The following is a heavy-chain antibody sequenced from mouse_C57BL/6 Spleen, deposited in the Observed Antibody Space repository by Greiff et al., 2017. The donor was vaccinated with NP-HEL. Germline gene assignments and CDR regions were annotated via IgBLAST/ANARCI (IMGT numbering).Heavy chain of an antibody. V-gene: IGHV1-5*01. CDR3: TRDWAYWYFDV. J-gene: IGHJ1*03. Sequence: EVQLQQSGTVLARPGASVKMSCKTSGYTFTSYWMHWVKQRPGQGLEWIGAIYPGNSDTSYNQKFKGKAKLTAVTSASTAYMELSSLTNEDSAVYYCTRDWAYWYFDVWGTGTTVTVSS. CDR2: IYPGNSDT. D-gene: IGHD4-1*01. CDR1: GYTFTSYW.